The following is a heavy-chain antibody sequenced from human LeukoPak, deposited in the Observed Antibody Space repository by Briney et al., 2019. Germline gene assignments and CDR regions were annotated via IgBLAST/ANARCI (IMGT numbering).Heavy chain of an antibody. J-gene: IGHJ3*02. CDR1: GFTFSSYS. Sequence: GGSLRLSCAASGFTFSSYSTNWVRQAPGKGLEWVSSISSSSYIYYADSVKGRFTISRGNAKNSLYLQMNSLRAEDTAVYYCAKGRAIEAFDIWGQGTMVSVSS. D-gene: IGHD3-22*01. V-gene: IGHV3-21*01. CDR3: AKGRAIEAFDI. CDR2: ISSSSYI.